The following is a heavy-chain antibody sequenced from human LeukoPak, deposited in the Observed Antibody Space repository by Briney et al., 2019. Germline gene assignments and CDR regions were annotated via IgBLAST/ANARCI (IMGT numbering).Heavy chain of an antibody. CDR2: IWYDGSNK. Sequence: GGSLRLSCAASGFTFSSYGMHWVRQAPGKGLEWVAVIWYDGSNKYYADSVKGRFTISRDNSKNTLYLQMNSLRAEDTAVYYCARDKGAVADHPFSWGQGTLVTVSS. CDR1: GFTFSSYG. V-gene: IGHV3-33*01. D-gene: IGHD6-19*01. J-gene: IGHJ5*02. CDR3: ARDKGAVADHPFS.